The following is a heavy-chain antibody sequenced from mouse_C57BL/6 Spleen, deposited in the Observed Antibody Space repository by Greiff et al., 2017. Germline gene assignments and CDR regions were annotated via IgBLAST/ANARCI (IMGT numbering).Heavy chain of an antibody. D-gene: IGHD2-3*01. Sequence: VQLQQSGAELVKPGASVKISCKASGYAFSSYWMNWVKQRPGKGLEWIGQIYPGDGDTNYNGKFKGKATLTADKSSRTAYMQLSSLTSEDSAVYFCARSGGYYPYYAMDYWGQGTSVTVSS. CDR1: GYAFSSYW. V-gene: IGHV1-80*01. J-gene: IGHJ4*01. CDR2: IYPGDGDT. CDR3: ARSGGYYPYYAMDY.